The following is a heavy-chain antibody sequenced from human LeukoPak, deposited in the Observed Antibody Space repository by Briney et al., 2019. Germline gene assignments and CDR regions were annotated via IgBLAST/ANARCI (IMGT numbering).Heavy chain of an antibody. CDR2: IIPIFGTA. J-gene: IGHJ3*02. D-gene: IGHD4-17*01. V-gene: IGHV1-69*05. Sequence: VASVKVSCKASGYTFTGYYIHWVRQAPGQGLEWMGGIIPIFGTANYAQKFQGRVTITTDESTSTAYMELSSLRSEDTAVYYCARDPHATTVTTGAFDIWGQGTMVTVSS. CDR3: ARDPHATTVTTGAFDI. CDR1: GYTFTGYY.